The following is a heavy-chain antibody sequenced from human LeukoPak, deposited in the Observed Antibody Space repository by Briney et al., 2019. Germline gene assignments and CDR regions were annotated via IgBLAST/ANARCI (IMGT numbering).Heavy chain of an antibody. Sequence: ASVKVSCKASGGTFSSYAISWVRQAPGQGLEWMGGIIPIFGTANYAQKFQGRVTITADESTSTAYMELSSLRSEDTAVYYCARYMRGGALEYYYYYYMDVWGKGTTVTVSS. CDR3: ARYMRGGALEYYYYYYMDV. CDR1: GGTFSSYA. CDR2: IIPIFGTA. V-gene: IGHV1-69*13. J-gene: IGHJ6*03. D-gene: IGHD1-1*01.